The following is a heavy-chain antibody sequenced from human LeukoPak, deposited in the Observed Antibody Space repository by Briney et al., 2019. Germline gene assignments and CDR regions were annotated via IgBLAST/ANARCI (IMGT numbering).Heavy chain of an antibody. Sequence: GESLKISCKGSGYSFTSYWIGWVRQMPGKGLEWMGIIYPGDSDTRYSPSFQGQVTISADKSISIAYLQWSSLKASDTAMYYCARIYCGGDCYAFDAFDIWGQGTMVTVSS. V-gene: IGHV5-51*01. CDR2: IYPGDSDT. D-gene: IGHD2-21*02. J-gene: IGHJ3*02. CDR1: GYSFTSYW. CDR3: ARIYCGGDCYAFDAFDI.